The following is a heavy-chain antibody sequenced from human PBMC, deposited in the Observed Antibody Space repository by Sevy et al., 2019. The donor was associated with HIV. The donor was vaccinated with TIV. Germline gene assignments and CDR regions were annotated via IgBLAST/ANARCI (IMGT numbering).Heavy chain of an antibody. CDR1: GYSISSGYY. CDR2: IYHSGST. J-gene: IGHJ4*02. V-gene: IGHV4-38-2*01. CDR3: ARHKLTTVVTHFDY. D-gene: IGHD4-17*01. Sequence: SETLSLTCAVSGYSISSGYYWGWIRQPPGKGLEWSGSIYHSGSTYYNPSLKSRVTISVDTSKNQFSLKLSSVTAADTAVYYCARHKLTTVVTHFDYWGQGTLVTVSS.